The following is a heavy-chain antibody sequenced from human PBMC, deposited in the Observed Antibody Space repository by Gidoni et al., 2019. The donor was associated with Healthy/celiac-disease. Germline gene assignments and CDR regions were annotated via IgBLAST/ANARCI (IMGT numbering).Heavy chain of an antibody. J-gene: IGHJ4*02. D-gene: IGHD4-17*01. CDR1: GGSISSGGYY. Sequence: QVQLQASGPGLVEPSQTLSLTCTVSGGSISSGGYYWSWLRQHPGKGLEWIGYLYYSGSTYYNPSLKSRVTISVDTSKNQFSLKLSSVTAADTAVYYCARVGNDYGDYDYWGQGTLVTVSS. CDR2: LYYSGST. CDR3: ARVGNDYGDYDY. V-gene: IGHV4-31*03.